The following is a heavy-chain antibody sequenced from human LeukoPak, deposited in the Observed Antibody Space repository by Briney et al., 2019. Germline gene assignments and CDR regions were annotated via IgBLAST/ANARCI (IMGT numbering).Heavy chain of an antibody. D-gene: IGHD5-12*01. J-gene: IGHJ4*01. V-gene: IGHV4-38-2*02. CDR1: NFSVSSHYY. CDR3: ARLSYGYDPYFFDY. Sequence: SETLSLTCTVSNFSVSSHYYWGWVRQPPGRGLWGIGLVFHTGSPDYNQSLKSRVTISIDTAKKKLSLDLGSVTAADTAIYFCARLSYGYDPYFFDYWGHGTLVTVSS. CDR2: VFHTGSP.